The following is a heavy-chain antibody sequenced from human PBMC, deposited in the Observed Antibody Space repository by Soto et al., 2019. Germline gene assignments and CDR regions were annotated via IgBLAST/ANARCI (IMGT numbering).Heavy chain of an antibody. D-gene: IGHD3-16*01. J-gene: IGHJ1*01. CDR1: GFTFRSYV. CDR2: TSYDGSDK. CDR3: ARWGTTGGLDV. Sequence: QVQLVESGGGVVQPGTSLRVSCVGSGFTFRSYVIHWVRQAPDKGLEWVALTSYDGSDKYYGDSVRGRFTISRDNSRNTVDLQMDSLRLEDTALYYCARWGTTGGLDVWGQGTLVSVS. V-gene: IGHV3-33*05.